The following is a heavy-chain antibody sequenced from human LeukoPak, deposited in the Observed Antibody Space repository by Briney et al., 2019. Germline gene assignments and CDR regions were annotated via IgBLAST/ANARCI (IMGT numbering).Heavy chain of an antibody. CDR2: IYWDDDK. Sequence: SGPTLVKPTQTLTLTCTFPGFSLTSSGVGVGWIRQPPGKALEWPALIYWDDDKRYSPSLRSRLTITKDTSKNQVVLTLTNMDPVDTATYYCAHRMDGFDPWGQGTLVTVSS. D-gene: IGHD3/OR15-3a*01. CDR1: GFSLTSSGVG. V-gene: IGHV2-5*02. J-gene: IGHJ5*02. CDR3: AHRMDGFDP.